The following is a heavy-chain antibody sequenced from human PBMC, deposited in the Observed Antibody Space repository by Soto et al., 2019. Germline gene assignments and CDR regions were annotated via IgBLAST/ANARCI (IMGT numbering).Heavy chain of an antibody. Sequence: QVQLVESGGGVVQPGRSLRLSCAASGFTFSSYAMHWVRQAPGKGLEWVAVISYDGSNKYYADSVKGRFTISRDNSKNTLYLQMHSLRAEDTAVYYCATREGDVDTADYWGQGTLVTVSS. J-gene: IGHJ4*02. D-gene: IGHD5-18*01. CDR3: ATREGDVDTADY. V-gene: IGHV3-30-3*01. CDR1: GFTFSSYA. CDR2: ISYDGSNK.